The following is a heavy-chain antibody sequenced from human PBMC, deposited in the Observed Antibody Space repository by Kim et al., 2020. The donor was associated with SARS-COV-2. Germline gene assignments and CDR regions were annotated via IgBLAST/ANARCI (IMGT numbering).Heavy chain of an antibody. CDR1: GDSVSSNSAA. V-gene: IGHV6-1*01. D-gene: IGHD3-10*01. J-gene: IGHJ6*02. CDR3: ARDRTGYYYGSGSSTRYYGMDV. Sequence: SQTLSLTCAISGDSVSSNSAAWNWIRQSPSRGLEWLGRTYYRSKWYNDYAVSVKSRITINPDTSKNQFSLQLNSVTPEDTAVYCCARDRTGYYYGSGSSTRYYGMDVWGQGTTVTVSS. CDR2: TYYRSKWYN.